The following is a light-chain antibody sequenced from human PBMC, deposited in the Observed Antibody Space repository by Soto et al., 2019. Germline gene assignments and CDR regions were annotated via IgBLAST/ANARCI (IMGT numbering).Light chain of an antibody. CDR3: SSYTSSTPTTVV. Sequence: QSVLTQPASVSGSPGQSITISCTGTSSDVGGYKYVSWYQQHPGKAPKLMIYEVSNRPSGVPNRFSASKSGNTASLTISGLQAEDEADYFCSSYTSSTPTTVVFGGGTQLTVL. V-gene: IGLV2-14*01. CDR2: EVS. CDR1: SSDVGGYKY. J-gene: IGLJ2*01.